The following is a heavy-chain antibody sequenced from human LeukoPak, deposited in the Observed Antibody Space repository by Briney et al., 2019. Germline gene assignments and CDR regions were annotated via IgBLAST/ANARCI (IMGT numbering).Heavy chain of an antibody. CDR3: ARGVAVAANRWFDP. V-gene: IGHV1-69*13. D-gene: IGHD6-19*01. J-gene: IGHJ5*02. Sequence: ASVKVSCKASGGTFSSYAISWVRKAPGQGLEWMGGIIPIFGTANYAQKFQGRVTITADESTSTAYMELSSLRSEDTAVYYYARGVAVAANRWFDPWGQGTLVTVSS. CDR1: GGTFSSYA. CDR2: IIPIFGTA.